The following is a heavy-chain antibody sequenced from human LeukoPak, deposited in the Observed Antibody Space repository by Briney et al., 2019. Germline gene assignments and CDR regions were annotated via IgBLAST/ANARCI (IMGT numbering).Heavy chain of an antibody. D-gene: IGHD3-22*01. CDR3: ARDPFYYDSRGYYYVGYFDY. J-gene: IGHJ4*02. V-gene: IGHV4-39*07. CDR1: GGSISNSDYY. CDR2: IYYSGST. Sequence: SETLSLTCTVSGGSISNSDYYWGWIRQPPGKGLEWIGTIYYSGSTYYNPSLKSRVTISVDTSKNQFSLKLTSVTAADTAVYYCARDPFYYDSRGYYYVGYFDYWGQGTLVTVSS.